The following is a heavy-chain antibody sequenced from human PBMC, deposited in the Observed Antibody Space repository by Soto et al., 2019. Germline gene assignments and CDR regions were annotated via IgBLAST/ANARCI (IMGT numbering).Heavy chain of an antibody. V-gene: IGHV4-59*01. D-gene: IGHD6-13*01. CDR3: ASGPYSSSWYGGMDV. CDR1: GCSSSSYY. Sequence: XETLAVTCTVAGCSSSSYYWSWIRQPPGKGLEWIGYIYYSGSTNYNPSLKSRVTISVDTSKNQFSLKLSSVTAADTAVYYCASGPYSSSWYGGMDVWGQGTTVTVSS. CDR2: IYYSGST. J-gene: IGHJ6*02.